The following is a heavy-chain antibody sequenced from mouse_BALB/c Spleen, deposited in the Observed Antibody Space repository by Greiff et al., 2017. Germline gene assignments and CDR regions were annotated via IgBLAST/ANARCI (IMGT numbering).Heavy chain of an antibody. CDR1: GYTFTSYW. CDR3: ARPTMITTGWFAY. J-gene: IGHJ3*01. D-gene: IGHD2-4*01. V-gene: IGHV1-7*01. Sequence: LVESGAELAKPGASVKMSCKASGYTFTSYWMHWVKQRPGQGLEWIGYINPSTGYTEYNQKFKDKATLTADKSSSTAYMQLSSLTSEDSAVYYCARPTMITTGWFAYWGQGTLVTVSA. CDR2: INPSTGYT.